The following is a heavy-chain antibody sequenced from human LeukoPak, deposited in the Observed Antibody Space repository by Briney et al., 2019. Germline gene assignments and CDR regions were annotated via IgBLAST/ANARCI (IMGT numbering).Heavy chain of an antibody. Sequence: SVTVSCKASGGTFSSYAISWVRQAPGQGLEWMGGIIPIFGTANYAQKFQGRVTITADESTSTVYMELSSLRSEDTAVYYCAREVRVSMVRGIMVYDSWGQGSLVTVSS. CDR1: GGTFSSYA. J-gene: IGHJ4*02. D-gene: IGHD3-10*01. V-gene: IGHV1-69*13. CDR2: IIPIFGTA. CDR3: AREVRVSMVRGIMVYDS.